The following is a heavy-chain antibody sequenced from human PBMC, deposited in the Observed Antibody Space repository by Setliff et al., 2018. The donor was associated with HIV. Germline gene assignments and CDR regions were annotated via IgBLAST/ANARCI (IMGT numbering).Heavy chain of an antibody. CDR3: ARAGPSSGYQY. Sequence: SGPTLVNPTETLTLTCTVSGFSLSNTRMGVSWIRQPPGKALEWLARIDWDDDKHYSTSLKTRLAISHDTSKNQVALTMTNVDPVDTATYFCARAGPSSGYQYWGQGTLVTVSS. CDR2: IDWDDDK. J-gene: IGHJ4*02. D-gene: IGHD6-19*01. V-gene: IGHV2-70*11. CDR1: GFSLSNTRMG.